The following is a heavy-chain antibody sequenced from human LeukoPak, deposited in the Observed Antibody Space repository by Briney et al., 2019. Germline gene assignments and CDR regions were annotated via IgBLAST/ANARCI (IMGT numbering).Heavy chain of an antibody. CDR3: ARVERITMIVVVHYGMDV. CDR2: IYSGGST. CDR1: GFTVSSNY. D-gene: IGHD3-22*01. J-gene: IGHJ6*02. Sequence: PGGSLRLSCAASGFTVSSNYMSWVRQAPGKGLERVSIIYSGGSTYYADSVKGRFTISRDNSKNTLYLQMNSLRAEDTAVYYCARVERITMIVVVHYGMDVWGQGTTVTVSS. V-gene: IGHV3-66*01.